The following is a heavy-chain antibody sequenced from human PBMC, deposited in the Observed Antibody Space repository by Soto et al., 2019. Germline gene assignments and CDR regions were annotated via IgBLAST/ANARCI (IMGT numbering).Heavy chain of an antibody. Sequence: QVQLVQSGAEVKKPGASVKVSCKASGYTFTSYYMHWVRQAPGQGLEWMGIINRSGGSTSYAKNIQGRVTMTRDTSTSTDYMELSSLRSEDTVVYYCAREGDRITMVRGGPIDYSGQLNLVT. CDR3: AREGDRITMVRGGPIDY. D-gene: IGHD3-10*01. V-gene: IGHV1-46*01. CDR1: GYTFTSYY. J-gene: IGHJ4*02. CDR2: INRSGGST.